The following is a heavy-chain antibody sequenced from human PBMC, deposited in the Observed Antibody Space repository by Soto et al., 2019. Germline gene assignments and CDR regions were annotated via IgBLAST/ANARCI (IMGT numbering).Heavy chain of an antibody. CDR1: GGTFSSYA. CDR2: IIPIFGTA. CDR3: ATGGYYYDSSGYYWFDP. J-gene: IGHJ5*02. D-gene: IGHD3-22*01. V-gene: IGHV1-69*13. Sequence: SVKVSCKASGGTFSSYAISWVRQAPGQGLEWMGGIIPIFGTANYAQKFQGRVTITADESTSTAYMELSGLRSEDTAVYYCATGGYYYDSSGYYWFDPWGQGTLVTVSS.